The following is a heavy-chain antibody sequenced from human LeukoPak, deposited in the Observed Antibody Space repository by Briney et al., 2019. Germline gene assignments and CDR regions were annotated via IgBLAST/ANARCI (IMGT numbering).Heavy chain of an antibody. Sequence: ASVKVPCKAFGYTFTSYGISWVRQAPGQGLEWMGWISAYNGNTNYAQKLQGRVTMTTDTSTSTAYMELRSLRSDDTAVYYCATALERDWYFDLWGRGTLVTVSS. CDR3: ATALERDWYFDL. CDR1: GYTFTSYG. J-gene: IGHJ2*01. CDR2: ISAYNGNT. D-gene: IGHD5-24*01. V-gene: IGHV1-18*01.